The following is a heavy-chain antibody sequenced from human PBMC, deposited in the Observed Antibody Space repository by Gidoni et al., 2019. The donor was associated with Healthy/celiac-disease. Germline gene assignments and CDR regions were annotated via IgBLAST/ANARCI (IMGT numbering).Heavy chain of an antibody. CDR2: IYYSGST. D-gene: IGHD3-22*01. CDR3: ARIRTYYYDSSGYRGEYFQH. J-gene: IGHJ1*01. V-gene: IGHV4-59*01. CDR1: GCSIRSYY. Sequence: QVQLQESGPGLVMPSETLSLTCTVSGCSIRSYYRCWIRQPPGKGLEWIGYIYYSGSTNYNHSLKSRVTISVDTSKNQFSLKLSSVTAADTAVYYCARIRTYYYDSSGYRGEYFQHWGQGTLVTVSS.